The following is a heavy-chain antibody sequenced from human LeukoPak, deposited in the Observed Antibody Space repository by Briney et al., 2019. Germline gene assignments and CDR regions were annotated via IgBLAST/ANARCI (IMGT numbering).Heavy chain of an antibody. V-gene: IGHV3-21*04. D-gene: IGHD1-26*01. Sequence: GGSLRLSCAASGFTFSSYSMNWVRQAPGKGLEWVSSISSSSSYIYYADSVKGRFTISRDNAKNSLYLQMNSLRAEDTALYHCARVPSGSYVEVWFDPWGQGTLVTVSS. CDR1: GFTFSSYS. CDR2: ISSSSSYI. J-gene: IGHJ5*02. CDR3: ARVPSGSYVEVWFDP.